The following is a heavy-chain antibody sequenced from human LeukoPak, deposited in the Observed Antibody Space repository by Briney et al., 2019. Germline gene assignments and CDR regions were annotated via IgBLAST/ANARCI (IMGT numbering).Heavy chain of an antibody. D-gene: IGHD5-24*01. Sequence: SQTLSLTCTVSGGSISSYYWSWIRQPPGKGLEWIGYIYYSGNTNYNPSLKSRVTISVDTSKNQFSLKLSSVTAADTAVYYCARDRGGGYIAFDIWGQGTMVTVSS. V-gene: IGHV4-59*01. J-gene: IGHJ3*02. CDR3: ARDRGGGYIAFDI. CDR1: GGSISSYY. CDR2: IYYSGNT.